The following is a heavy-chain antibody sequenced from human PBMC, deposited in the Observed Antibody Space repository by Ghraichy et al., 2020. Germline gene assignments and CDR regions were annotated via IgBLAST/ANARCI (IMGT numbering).Heavy chain of an antibody. CDR1: GGSISSGGYS. CDR3: ARGDLYCSSTSCYPNWFDP. Sequence: TLSLTCAVSGGSISSGGYSWSWIRQPPGKGLEWIGYIYHSGSTYYNPSLKSRVTISVDRSKNQFSLKLSSVTAADTAVYYCARGDLYCSSTSCYPNWFDPWGQGTLVTVSS. J-gene: IGHJ5*02. V-gene: IGHV4-30-2*01. CDR2: IYHSGST. D-gene: IGHD2-2*01.